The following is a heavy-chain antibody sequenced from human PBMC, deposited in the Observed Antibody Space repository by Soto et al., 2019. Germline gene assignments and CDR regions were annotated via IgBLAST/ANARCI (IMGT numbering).Heavy chain of an antibody. CDR2: ISAHNGNT. CDR3: ARGRYGDY. J-gene: IGHJ4*02. D-gene: IGHD1-1*01. V-gene: IGHV1-18*01. CDR1: GYTFTSYG. Sequence: QVHLVQSGAEVKKPGASVKVSCKGSGYTFTSYGITWVRQAPGQGLEWMGWISAHNGNTDYAQKPRGRVSVTRDTSTSTAYMELRSLRSDDTAVYYCARGRYGDYWGQRALVTVSS.